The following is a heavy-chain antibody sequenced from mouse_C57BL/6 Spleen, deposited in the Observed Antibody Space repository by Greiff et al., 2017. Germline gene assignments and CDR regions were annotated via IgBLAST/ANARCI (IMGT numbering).Heavy chain of an antibody. CDR3: ARQTGLYYFDY. J-gene: IGHJ2*01. CDR1: GFTFSSYG. D-gene: IGHD1-2*01. V-gene: IGHV5-6*01. Sequence: EVHLVESGGDLVKPGGSLKLSCAASGFTFSSYGMSWVRQTPDKRLEWVATISSGGSYTYYPDSVKGRFTISRDNAKNTLYLQMSSLKSEDTAMYYCARQTGLYYFDYWGQGTTLTVSS. CDR2: ISSGGSYT.